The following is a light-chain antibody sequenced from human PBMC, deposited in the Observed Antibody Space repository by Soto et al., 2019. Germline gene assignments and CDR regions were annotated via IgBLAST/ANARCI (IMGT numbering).Light chain of an antibody. J-gene: IGKJ1*01. CDR2: SAS. CDR3: LQGYSTFCT. Sequence: DIQMTQSPSSLSASVGDSVTVTCRASQPIGTSLRWYQQRAGKAPKVLISSASRLESGVSSRFSGSGFGTHFTRNTSSLRPEDSATYYCLQGYSTFCTFGQGTKVEIK. CDR1: QPIGTS. V-gene: IGKV1-39*01.